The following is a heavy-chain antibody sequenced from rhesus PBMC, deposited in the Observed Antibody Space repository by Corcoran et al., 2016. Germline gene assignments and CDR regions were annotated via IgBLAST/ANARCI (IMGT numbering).Heavy chain of an antibody. Sequence: QVTLKESGPALVKPTQTLTLTCTFSGFSLSTSGMGVGWSRQPSRKTLEWLAHIYWNDDKYYSTSLKSRLTISKDTSKNQVVLTMTNMDPVDTATYYCARSWVPRYYFDYWGQGVLVTVSS. CDR2: IYWNDDK. J-gene: IGHJ4*01. V-gene: IGHV2-1*01. D-gene: IGHD5-24*01. CDR1: GFSLSTSGMG. CDR3: ARSWVPRYYFDY.